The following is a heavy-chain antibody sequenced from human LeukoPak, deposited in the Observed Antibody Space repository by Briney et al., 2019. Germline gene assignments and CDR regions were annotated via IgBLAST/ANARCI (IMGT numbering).Heavy chain of an antibody. CDR1: GFTFSSHW. CDR3: AREGY. V-gene: IGHV3-7*01. Sequence: GGSLRLSCAASGFTFSSHWMSWVRQAPGKGLEWVANIKQDGSANYYVDSVKGRFTISRDNAKNSLYLQMNSLRAEDTAMYYCAREGYWGQGTLVTVSS. J-gene: IGHJ4*02. CDR2: IKQDGSAN.